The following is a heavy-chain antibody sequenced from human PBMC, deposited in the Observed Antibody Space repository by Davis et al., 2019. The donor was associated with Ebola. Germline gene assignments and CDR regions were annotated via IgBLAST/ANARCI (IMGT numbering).Heavy chain of an antibody. CDR3: ARDYWGTSSSFNWFDP. V-gene: IGHV1-3*01. CDR1: GYSFTTYS. Sequence: ASVQVSCKASGYSFTTYSMHWVRQAPGQRLEWMGWINPGNGDTKYSHKFHRRLTITRDTSATTAYMDLSSLGYEDTAVYFCARDYWGTSSSFNWFDPWGQGTLVTVSS. CDR2: INPGNGDT. D-gene: IGHD6-6*01. J-gene: IGHJ5*02.